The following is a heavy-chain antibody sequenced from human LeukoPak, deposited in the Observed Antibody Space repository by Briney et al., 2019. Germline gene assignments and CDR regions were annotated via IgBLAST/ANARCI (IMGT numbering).Heavy chain of an antibody. Sequence: SQTLSLTCTVSGGSISSGDYYWSWIRQPPGKGLEWIGYIYYSGSTYYNPSLKSRVTISVDTSKNQFSLKLSSVTAADTAVYYCARHRSSTGYYYYYMDVWGKGTTVTVSS. J-gene: IGHJ6*03. CDR3: ARHRSSTGYYYYYMDV. V-gene: IGHV4-30-4*08. D-gene: IGHD2-2*01. CDR2: IYYSGST. CDR1: GGSISSGDYY.